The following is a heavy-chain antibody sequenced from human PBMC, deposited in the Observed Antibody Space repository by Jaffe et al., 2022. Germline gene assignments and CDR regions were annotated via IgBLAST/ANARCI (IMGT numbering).Heavy chain of an antibody. CDR1: GGSISSYY. V-gene: IGHV4-59*01. J-gene: IGHJ3*02. CDR2: IYYSGST. Sequence: QVQLQESGPGLVKPSETLSLTCTVSGGSISSYYWSWIRQPPGKGLEWIGYIYYSGSTNYNPSLKSRVTISVDTSKNQFSLKLSSVTAADTAVYYCARGVYGYCSSTSCYAFGGPPDAFDIWGQGTMVTVSS. D-gene: IGHD2-2*03. CDR3: ARGVYGYCSSTSCYAFGGPPDAFDI.